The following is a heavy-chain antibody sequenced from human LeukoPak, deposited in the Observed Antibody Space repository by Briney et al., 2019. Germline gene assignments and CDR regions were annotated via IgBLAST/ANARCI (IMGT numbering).Heavy chain of an antibody. CDR2: IDHSGST. CDR1: GDSVTSSSFY. CDR3: ARTTEGGYTYGYFYYYYMDV. V-gene: IGHV4-39*07. D-gene: IGHD5-18*01. Sequence: PSETLSLTCTVSGDSVTSSSFYWGWTRQPPGKGLEWIGSIDHSGSTNYNPSLKSRVTISVDTSKNQFSLKLTSVTAADTAVYYCARTTEGGYTYGYFYYYYMDVWGKGTTVTISS. J-gene: IGHJ6*03.